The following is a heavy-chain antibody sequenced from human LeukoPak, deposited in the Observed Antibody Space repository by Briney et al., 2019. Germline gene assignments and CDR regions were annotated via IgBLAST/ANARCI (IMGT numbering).Heavy chain of an antibody. CDR1: GFTFDDYA. CDR3: ARALDS. J-gene: IGHJ4*02. V-gene: IGHV3-9*01. CDR2: ISWNSGNI. Sequence: GGSLRLSCAASGFTFDDYAMHWVRQVPGKGLEWVSGISWNSGNIEYADSVKGRFTISRDNAKKSLFLQMNSLRAEDTAVYYCARALDSWGQGTLVTVSS.